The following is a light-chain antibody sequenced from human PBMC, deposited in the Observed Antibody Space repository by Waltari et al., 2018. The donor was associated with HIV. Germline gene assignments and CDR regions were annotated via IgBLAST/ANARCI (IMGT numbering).Light chain of an antibody. CDR3: SSSRGTIVL. J-gene: IGLJ3*02. CDR1: GSDIGGY. CDR2: HVN. V-gene: IGLV2-14*03. Sequence: QSALTQPASVSGFPGQSIIISCTGTGSDIGGYVAWYQQHPGQAPKLIVLHVNERPSGISSHFSGSKSGSTASLTISGLRTDDEADYFCSSSRGTIVLFGGGTRVTV.